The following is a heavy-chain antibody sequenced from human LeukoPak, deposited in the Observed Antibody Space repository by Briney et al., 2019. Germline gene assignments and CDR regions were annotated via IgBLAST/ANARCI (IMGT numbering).Heavy chain of an antibody. CDR1: GFTFSNSA. Sequence: GGSLRLSCAASGFTFSNSAMSWVRQAPGKGLEWVSGFTRNDETTSYADSVKGRFTISRDNSRDTLYLQMNSLTAEDTAVYYCAKGDDAFDIWGQGTMVTVSS. J-gene: IGHJ3*02. D-gene: IGHD1-26*01. CDR2: FTRNDETT. CDR3: AKGDDAFDI. V-gene: IGHV3-23*01.